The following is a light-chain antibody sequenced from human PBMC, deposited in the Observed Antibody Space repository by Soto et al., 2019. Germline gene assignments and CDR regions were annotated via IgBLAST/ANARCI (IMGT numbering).Light chain of an antibody. CDR1: KSVDKY. V-gene: IGKV3-11*01. Sequence: DIVLTQSPATLSFSPGERATLSCRASKSVDKYLVWYQQLPGQAPRLLIYDASSRATGIPARFSGSGSGTDFTLTITSLEPEDFAVYYCQQRPNWSLTFGGGTKLEIK. J-gene: IGKJ4*01. CDR3: QQRPNWSLT. CDR2: DAS.